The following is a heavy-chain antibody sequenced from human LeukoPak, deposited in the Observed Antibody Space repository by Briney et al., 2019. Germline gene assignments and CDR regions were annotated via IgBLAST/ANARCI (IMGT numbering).Heavy chain of an antibody. CDR1: GFTFSSYS. Sequence: PGGSLRLSCAASGFTFSSYSMNWVRQAPGKGLQWVSSISSSSSYIYYADSVKGRFTISRDNAKNSLYLQMNSLRAEDTAVYYCARDPGRGSYYGTNGMDVWGQGTTVTVSS. V-gene: IGHV3-21*01. CDR3: ARDPGRGSYYGTNGMDV. J-gene: IGHJ6*02. D-gene: IGHD1-26*01. CDR2: ISSSSSYI.